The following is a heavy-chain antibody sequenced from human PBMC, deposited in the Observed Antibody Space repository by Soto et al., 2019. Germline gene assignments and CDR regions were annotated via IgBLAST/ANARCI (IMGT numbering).Heavy chain of an antibody. CDR1: GFTFDDYT. J-gene: IGHJ6*02. CDR2: ISRDGSGI. D-gene: IGHD3-22*01. V-gene: IGHV3-43*01. Sequence: PGGSLRLSCAGSGFTFDDYTMHWVRQAPGKGLEWVSLISRDGSGIYYADSVKGRFTISRDNSKNSLYLQMNSLRTEDTALYYCAKDGAYDYDSSGYPDVWGQGTTVTVSS. CDR3: AKDGAYDYDSSGYPDV.